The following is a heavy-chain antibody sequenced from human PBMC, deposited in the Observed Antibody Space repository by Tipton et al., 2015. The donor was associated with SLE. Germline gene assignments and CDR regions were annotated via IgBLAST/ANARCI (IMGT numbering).Heavy chain of an antibody. V-gene: IGHV4-31*03. CDR1: GGSISSGGYY. D-gene: IGHD6-6*01. CDR3: ATASSSQAYYFDY. CDR2: IYYSGST. Sequence: TLSLTCTVSGGSISSGGYYWSWIRQHPGKGLEWIGYIYYSGSTYYNPSLKSRVTISVDTSKNQFSLKLSSVTAADTAVYYCATASSSQAYYFDYWGQGPLVTVSS. J-gene: IGHJ4*02.